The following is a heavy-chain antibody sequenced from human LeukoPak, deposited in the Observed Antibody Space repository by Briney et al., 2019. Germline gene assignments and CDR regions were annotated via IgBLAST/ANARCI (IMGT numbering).Heavy chain of an antibody. CDR1: GLPDSRNY. Sequence: GVTLRLFCAASGLPDSRNYMLWVPQARGKGLVWVSFIGKSGGTYYAVSVKSRFTISRDNPKHTLYLQMNSLRAEDAADYYCARDVRYCSGGSGSSWGAGTLVTVSS. CDR3: ARDVRYCSGGSGSS. D-gene: IGHD2-15*01. J-gene: IGHJ4*02. CDR2: IGKSGGT. V-gene: IGHV3-53*01.